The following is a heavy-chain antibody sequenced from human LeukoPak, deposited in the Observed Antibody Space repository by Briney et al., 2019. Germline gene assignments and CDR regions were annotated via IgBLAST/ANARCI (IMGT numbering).Heavy chain of an antibody. D-gene: IGHD3-3*01. Sequence: ASVKVSCKASGGTFSSYAISWVRQAPGQGLEWMGWISAYNGNTNYAQKLQGRVTMTTDTSTSTAYMELRSLRSDDTAVYYCAREGTYYDFWSGYYWVSWFDPWGQGTLVTVSS. CDR1: GGTFSSYA. CDR2: ISAYNGNT. V-gene: IGHV1-18*01. J-gene: IGHJ5*02. CDR3: AREGTYYDFWSGYYWVSWFDP.